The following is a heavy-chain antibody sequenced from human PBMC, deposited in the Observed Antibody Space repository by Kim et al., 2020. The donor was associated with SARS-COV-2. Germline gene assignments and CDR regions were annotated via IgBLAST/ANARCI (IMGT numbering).Heavy chain of an antibody. CDR2: TI. J-gene: IGHJ5*02. CDR3: ARDGAVSGPA. V-gene: IGHV3-48*02. D-gene: IGHD3-10*01. Sequence: TIYYADSVKGRFTISRDNAKNSLYLQMNSLRDEDTAVYYCARDGAVSGPALGQGTLVTVSS.